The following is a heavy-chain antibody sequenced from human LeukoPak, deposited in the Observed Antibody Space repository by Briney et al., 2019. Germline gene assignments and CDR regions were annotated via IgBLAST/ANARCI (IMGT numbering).Heavy chain of an antibody. CDR1: GYTFTSYG. Sequence: RASVKVSCKASGYTFTSYGISWVRQAPGQGLEWMGWINPYNGDRKYAQKFQGRVTMTTDTSTSTAYMELRSLRFDDTAVYYCAREIYGRFDYWGQGTLVT. CDR2: INPYNGDR. J-gene: IGHJ4*02. D-gene: IGHD4-17*01. CDR3: AREIYGRFDY. V-gene: IGHV1-18*01.